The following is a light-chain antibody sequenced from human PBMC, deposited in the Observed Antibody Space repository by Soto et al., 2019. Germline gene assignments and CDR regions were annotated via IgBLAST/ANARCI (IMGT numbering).Light chain of an antibody. CDR2: GAS. Sequence: DIVLTQSPGTLSLSPGERATLSCRASQNIHSTYLAWYQQKPGQAPRLLISGASTRATGIPDRFSGGGSGTDFTLTITRLEPEDFAVYYCQQYGRTPLITFGPGTKVEIK. CDR1: QNIHSTY. V-gene: IGKV3-20*01. CDR3: QQYGRTPLIT. J-gene: IGKJ3*01.